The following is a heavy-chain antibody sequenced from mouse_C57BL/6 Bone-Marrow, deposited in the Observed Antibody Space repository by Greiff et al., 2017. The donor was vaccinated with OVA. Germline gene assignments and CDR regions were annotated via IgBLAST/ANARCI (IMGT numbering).Heavy chain of an antibody. CDR3: TGDYGYWYFDV. J-gene: IGHJ1*03. CDR1: GYTFTSYW. V-gene: IGHV1-5*01. D-gene: IGHD1-1*02. Sequence: EVQLQQSGTVLARPGASVKMSCKTSGYTFTSYWMHWVKQRPGQGLEWIGAIYPGNSDTSYNQKFKGKAKLTAVTSASTAYMELSSLTSEDTAVYYCTGDYGYWYFDVWGTGTTVTVSS. CDR2: IYPGNSDT.